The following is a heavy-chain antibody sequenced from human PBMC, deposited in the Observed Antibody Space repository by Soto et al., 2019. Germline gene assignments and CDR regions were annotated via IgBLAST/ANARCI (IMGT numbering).Heavy chain of an antibody. CDR2: IIPIFGTA. CDR3: ARGTRGGVIVVGRTNYYYYGMEV. Sequence: KVSCKASGGTFSSYAISLVRQAPGQGLECMGGIIPIFGTANYAQKFQGRVTLTADESSSTAYMALSSLRCEDAAVYYCARGTRGGVIVVGRTNYYYYGMEVWGQGTTGTISS. V-gene: IGHV1-69*01. J-gene: IGHJ6*01. D-gene: IGHD2-2*01. CDR1: GGTFSSYA.